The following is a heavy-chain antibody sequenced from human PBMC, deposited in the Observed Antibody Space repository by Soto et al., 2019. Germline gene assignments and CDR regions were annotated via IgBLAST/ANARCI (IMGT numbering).Heavy chain of an antibody. CDR1: GGSISSGGYY. V-gene: IGHV4-31*03. D-gene: IGHD4-17*01. CDR2: IYYSGST. Sequence: SETLSLTCTVSGGSISSGGYYWSWIRQHPGKGLEWIGYIYYSGSTYYSPSLKSRVTISVDTSKNQFSLKLSSVTAADTAVYYCARVGYGDYETEYFQHWGQGTLVTVS. CDR3: ARVGYGDYETEYFQH. J-gene: IGHJ1*01.